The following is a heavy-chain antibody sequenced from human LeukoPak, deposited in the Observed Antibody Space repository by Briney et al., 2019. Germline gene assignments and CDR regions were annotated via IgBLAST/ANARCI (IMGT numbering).Heavy chain of an antibody. Sequence: SETLSLTCTVSGGSISSGDYYWSWIRQPPGKGLEWIGYIYYSGSTYYNPSLKSRVTISVDTSKNQFSLKLSSVTAADTAVYYCARALYYDSSPHFDYWGQGTLVTVSS. CDR3: ARALYYDSSPHFDY. CDR1: GGSISSGDYY. D-gene: IGHD3-22*01. V-gene: IGHV4-30-4*01. J-gene: IGHJ4*02. CDR2: IYYSGST.